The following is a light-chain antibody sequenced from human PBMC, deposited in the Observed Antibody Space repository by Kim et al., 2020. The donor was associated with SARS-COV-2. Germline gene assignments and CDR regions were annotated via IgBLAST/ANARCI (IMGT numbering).Light chain of an antibody. J-gene: IGLJ3*02. CDR1: SSNIGSNT. CDR3: AAWDDSLNGWV. CDR2: SNN. Sequence: QPVLTQPPSASGTPGQRVTISCSGSSSNIGSNTVNWYQQLPGTAPKLLIYSNNQRPSGVPDRFSGSKSGTSASLGISGLQSEDEADYYCAAWDDSLNGWVFGGGTQLTVL. V-gene: IGLV1-44*01.